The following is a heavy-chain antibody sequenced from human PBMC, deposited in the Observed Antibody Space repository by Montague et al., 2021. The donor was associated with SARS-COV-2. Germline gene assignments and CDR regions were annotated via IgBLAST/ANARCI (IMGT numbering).Heavy chain of an antibody. CDR2: FFCSRIT. Sequence: SETLSLTCAVSGVSISSSDWGWIRQPPGKGLEWIGFFFCSRITNSNPSLKSRGSISLDTSKNQVSLKLRSVTTADTAVYYCARETMTGDAFDVWGQGTMVTVSP. CDR3: ARETMTGDAFDV. CDR1: GVSISSSD. V-gene: IGHV4-59*12. D-gene: IGHD1-14*01. J-gene: IGHJ3*01.